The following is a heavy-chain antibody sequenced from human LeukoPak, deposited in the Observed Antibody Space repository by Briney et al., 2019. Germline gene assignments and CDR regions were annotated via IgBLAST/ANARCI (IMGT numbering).Heavy chain of an antibody. D-gene: IGHD2-15*01. Sequence: GASVKVSCKASGGTFSSYAISWVRQAPGQGLEWMGGIIPIFGTANYAQKFQGRVTITADESTSTAYMELSSLRSEDTAVYYCAREGPRYCSGGSCYIDYWGQGTLVTVSS. CDR2: IIPIFGTA. J-gene: IGHJ4*02. CDR3: AREGPRYCSGGSCYIDY. V-gene: IGHV1-69*01. CDR1: GGTFSSYA.